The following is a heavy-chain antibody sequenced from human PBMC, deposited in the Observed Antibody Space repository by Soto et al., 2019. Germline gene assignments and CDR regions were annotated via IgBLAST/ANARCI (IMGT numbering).Heavy chain of an antibody. V-gene: IGHV4-39*01. CDR2: IYYSGST. CDR3: ARHKGGYSYGTSGWFDP. D-gene: IGHD5-18*01. CDR1: GGSISSSSYY. Sequence: PSETLSLTCTVSGGSISSSSYYWGWIRQPPGKGLEWIGSIYYSGSTYYNPSLKSRVTISVDTSKNQFSLKLSSVTAADTAVYYCARHKGGYSYGTSGWFDPWGHGTLVTVSS. J-gene: IGHJ5*02.